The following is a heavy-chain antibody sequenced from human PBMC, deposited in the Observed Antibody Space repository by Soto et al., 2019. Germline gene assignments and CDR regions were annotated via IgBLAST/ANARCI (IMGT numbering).Heavy chain of an antibody. CDR1: GFTFSSYA. CDR2: ISYDGSNK. V-gene: IGHV3-30-3*01. Sequence: QVQLVESGGGVVQPGRSLRLSCAASGFTFSSYAMHWVRQAPGKGLEWVAVISYDGSNKYYADSVKGRFTISRDNSKNTLYLQMNSLRAEDTAVYYCARGAGNIDYWGQGNLVTVSS. J-gene: IGHJ4*02. D-gene: IGHD6-25*01. CDR3: ARGAGNIDY.